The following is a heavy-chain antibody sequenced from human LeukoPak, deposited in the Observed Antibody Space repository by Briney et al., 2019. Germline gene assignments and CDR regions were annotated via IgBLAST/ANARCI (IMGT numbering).Heavy chain of an antibody. J-gene: IGHJ4*02. V-gene: IGHV3-23*01. Sequence: GGSLRLSCAASGFTFSSYAMHWVRQAPGKGLEWVSAISGSGGSTYYADSVKGRFTISRDNSKNTLYLQMNSLRAEDTAVYYCAKFVSGWDLYYFDYWGQGTLVSVAS. D-gene: IGHD6-19*01. CDR1: GFTFSSYA. CDR2: ISGSGGST. CDR3: AKFVSGWDLYYFDY.